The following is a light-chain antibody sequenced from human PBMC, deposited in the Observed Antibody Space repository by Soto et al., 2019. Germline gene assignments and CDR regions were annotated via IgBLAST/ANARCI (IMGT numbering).Light chain of an antibody. CDR3: QQSYSSSTT. V-gene: IGKV1-39*01. J-gene: IGKJ5*01. CDR1: QSIGKH. CDR2: GAS. Sequence: DIQMTQSPSFLSASVGDRVTITCRASQSIGKHLNWYQQKPGKAPKFLIYGASTLQSGVPSRFTGSGSGTDFTLTVNSLQAEDFAIYYCQQSYSSSTTFGQGTRLEIK.